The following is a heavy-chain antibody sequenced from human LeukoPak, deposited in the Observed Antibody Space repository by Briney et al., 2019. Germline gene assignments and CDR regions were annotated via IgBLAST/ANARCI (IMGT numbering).Heavy chain of an antibody. CDR2: IFDRDNI. V-gene: IGHV4-30-4*08. CDR3: ATMVPGYFYMDV. CDR1: GGSISSSSYY. J-gene: IGHJ6*03. D-gene: IGHD3-10*01. Sequence: PSETLSLTCTVSGGSISSSSYYWGWIRQSPGKGLEWIGYIFDRDNIYYTPSLKSRLTLSLDKSKNQFSLKLTSASVADTAVYFCATMVPGYFYMDVWGEGTTVTVSS.